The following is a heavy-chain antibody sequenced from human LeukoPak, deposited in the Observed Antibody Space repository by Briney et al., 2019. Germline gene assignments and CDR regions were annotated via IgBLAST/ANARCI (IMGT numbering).Heavy chain of an antibody. Sequence: GGFLRLSCAASGFTFSSYGMHWVRQAPGKGLEWVAFIRYDGSNKYYADSVKGRFTIPRDNSKNTLYLQMNSLRAEDTAVYYCAKDQGITIFGVVIDYFDYWGQGTLVTVSS. J-gene: IGHJ4*02. CDR2: IRYDGSNK. CDR1: GFTFSSYG. CDR3: AKDQGITIFGVVIDYFDY. V-gene: IGHV3-30*02. D-gene: IGHD3-3*01.